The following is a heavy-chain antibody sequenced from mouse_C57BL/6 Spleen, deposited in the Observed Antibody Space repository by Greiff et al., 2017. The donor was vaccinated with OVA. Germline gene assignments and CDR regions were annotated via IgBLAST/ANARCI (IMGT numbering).Heavy chain of an antibody. V-gene: IGHV1-20*01. J-gene: IGHJ2*01. D-gene: IGHD1-1*01. CDR2: INPYNGDT. Sequence: VQLQQSGPELVKPGDSVKISCKASGYSFTGYFMNWVMQSHGQSLEWIGRINPYNGDTFYNQKFKGKATLTVDKSSSTAHLELRSLTSEDSAVYYCARRNYSSSPFLDYWGQGTTLAFAS. CDR3: ARRNYSSSPFLDY. CDR1: GYSFTGYF.